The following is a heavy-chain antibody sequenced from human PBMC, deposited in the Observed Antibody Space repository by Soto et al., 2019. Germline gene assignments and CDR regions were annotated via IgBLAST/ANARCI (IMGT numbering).Heavy chain of an antibody. D-gene: IGHD1-26*01. CDR2: ISGSGGST. CDR1: GFTFSSYA. Sequence: GGSLRLSCAASGFTFSSYAMSWVRQAPGKGLEWVSAISGSGGSTYYAASVKGRFTISRDNSKHTLYLQMNSLRAEDTAVYYCASVPTPTQTNSGVDYWGQGTLVTVSS. CDR3: ASVPTPTQTNSGVDY. J-gene: IGHJ4*02. V-gene: IGHV3-23*01.